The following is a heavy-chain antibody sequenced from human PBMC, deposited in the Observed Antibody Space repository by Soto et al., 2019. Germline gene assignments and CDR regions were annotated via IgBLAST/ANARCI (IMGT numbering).Heavy chain of an antibody. CDR3: TTGYSSSWYAFDI. CDR2: IKSKTDGGTT. J-gene: IGHJ3*02. Sequence: GGSLRLSCVASGFTFSNAWMSWVRQAPGKGLEWVGRIKSKTDGGTTDYAAPVKGRFTISRDDSKNTLYLQMNSLKTEDTAVYYCTTGYSSSWYAFDIWGQGTMVTVSS. CDR1: GFTFSNAW. V-gene: IGHV3-15*01. D-gene: IGHD6-13*01.